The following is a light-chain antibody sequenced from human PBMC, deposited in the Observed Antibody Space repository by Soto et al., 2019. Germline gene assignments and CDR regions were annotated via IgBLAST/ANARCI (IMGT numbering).Light chain of an antibody. CDR1: QSVSSSN. J-gene: IGKJ1*01. CDR2: GAS. Sequence: EIVLTQSPGTLSLSPGERATLSCRASQSVSSSNLAWYQQKPGQAPRLLIYGASTRATGIPDRFSGSGSGTDFTLTISRLEPEDFAVYYCQQYGSSPVTVGQGTKVDIK. V-gene: IGKV3-20*01. CDR3: QQYGSSPVT.